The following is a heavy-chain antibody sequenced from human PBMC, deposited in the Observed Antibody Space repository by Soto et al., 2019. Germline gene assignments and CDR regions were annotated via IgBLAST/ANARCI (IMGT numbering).Heavy chain of an antibody. Sequence: ASVKVSCKASGYTFTGYYMHWVRQAPGQGLEWMGWINPNSGGTNYAQKFQGWVTMTRDTSISTAYMELSRLRSDDTAVYYCARGRAFTIFGVARDDAFDIWGQGTMVTVSS. CDR2: INPNSGGT. J-gene: IGHJ3*02. V-gene: IGHV1-2*04. CDR1: GYTFTGYY. CDR3: ARGRAFTIFGVARDDAFDI. D-gene: IGHD3-3*01.